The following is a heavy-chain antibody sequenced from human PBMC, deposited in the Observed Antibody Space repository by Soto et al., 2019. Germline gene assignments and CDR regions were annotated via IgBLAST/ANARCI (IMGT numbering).Heavy chain of an antibody. CDR2: ISSTTNDI. V-gene: IGHV3-21*06. CDR1: GFTFTRYS. CDR3: ARETEGLTSNFDY. J-gene: IGHJ4*02. Sequence: EVQLVESGGGLVKPGGSLRLSCAASGFTFTRYSMNWVRQAPGKGLEWVSSISSTTNDIYYGDSMKGRFTISRDNAKNSLDLEMNSLRAGISAVYYCARETEGLTSNFDYWGQGTLVTVSS.